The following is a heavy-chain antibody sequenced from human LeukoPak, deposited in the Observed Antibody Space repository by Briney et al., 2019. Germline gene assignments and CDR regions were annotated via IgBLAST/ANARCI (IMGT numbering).Heavy chain of an antibody. CDR3: ARVIRGYSSCTVGRYYYYGMDV. D-gene: IGHD6-13*01. Sequence: EASVKVSCKASGYTFTSYGISWVRQAPGQGLEWMGWISAYNGNTNYAQKLQGRVTMTTDTSTSTAYMELRSLRSDDTAVYYCARVIRGYSSCTVGRYYYYGMDVWGKGTTVTVSS. V-gene: IGHV1-18*04. J-gene: IGHJ6*04. CDR2: ISAYNGNT. CDR1: GYTFTSYG.